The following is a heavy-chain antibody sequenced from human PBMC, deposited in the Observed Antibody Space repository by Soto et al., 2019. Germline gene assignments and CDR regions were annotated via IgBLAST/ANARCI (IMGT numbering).Heavy chain of an antibody. Sequence: PGGSLRLSCAASGFTFSSYSMNWVRQAPGKGLEWVSSISSSSSYIYYADSVKGRFTISRDNAKNSLYLQMNSLRAEDTAVYYCARAFTIFGVVIIGSGMDVWGQGTTVTVSS. J-gene: IGHJ6*02. CDR1: GFTFSSYS. V-gene: IGHV3-21*01. CDR3: ARAFTIFGVVIIGSGMDV. CDR2: ISSSSSYI. D-gene: IGHD3-3*01.